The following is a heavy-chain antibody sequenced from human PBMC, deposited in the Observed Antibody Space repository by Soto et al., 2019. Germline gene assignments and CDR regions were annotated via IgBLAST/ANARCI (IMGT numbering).Heavy chain of an antibody. CDR1: GFTFSSYS. Sequence: GGSLRLSCAASGFTFSSYSMNWVRQAPGKGLEWVSSISSSSSYIYYADSVKGRFTISRDNAKNSLYLQMNSLRAEDTAGYYCARDLDSGYDLSYYYYGMDVWGQGTTVTVSS. V-gene: IGHV3-21*01. CDR3: ARDLDSGYDLSYYYYGMDV. D-gene: IGHD5-12*01. CDR2: ISSSSSYI. J-gene: IGHJ6*02.